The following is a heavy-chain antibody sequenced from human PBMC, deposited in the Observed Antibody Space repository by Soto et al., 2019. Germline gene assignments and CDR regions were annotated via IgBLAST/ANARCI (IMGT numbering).Heavy chain of an antibody. CDR3: GRARYYDFWSRFGYYYYYMDV. Sequence: SETLSLTCTFSGCSISSYYWSWIRQPPGKGLEWIGYIYYSGSTNYNPSLKSRVTISVDTSKNQCSLKLRSVTAADTAVYYCGRARYYDFWSRFGYYYYYMDVWGKGTTVTVSS. V-gene: IGHV4-59*01. D-gene: IGHD3-3*01. CDR2: IYYSGST. CDR1: GCSISSYY. J-gene: IGHJ6*03.